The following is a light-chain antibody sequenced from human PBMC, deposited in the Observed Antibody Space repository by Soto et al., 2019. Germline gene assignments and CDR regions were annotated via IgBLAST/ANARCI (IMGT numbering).Light chain of an antibody. CDR3: QHYNSSPLT. J-gene: IGKJ4*01. V-gene: IGKV1-5*01. CDR2: DAS. CDR1: QSITTW. Sequence: DIQMTQSPSTLCASIGDRVTTACRASQSITTWVAWYQQTKGKAPKILIYDASGLESGVPSTFGGSGSGTDFPLTISSLQPDDFATYYCQHYNSSPLTFGGGTKVDIK.